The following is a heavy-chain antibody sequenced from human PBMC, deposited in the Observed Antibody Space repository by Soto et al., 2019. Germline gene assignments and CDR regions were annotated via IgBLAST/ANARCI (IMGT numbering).Heavy chain of an antibody. J-gene: IGHJ4*02. CDR2: IYYSGGT. V-gene: IGHV4-59*08. CDR3: ARMSYDFWSVYLDY. D-gene: IGHD3-3*01. CDR1: GDSLGSYY. Sequence: SETLSLTCTVSGDSLGSYYWSWIRQSPGRGLEWIGFIYYSGGTTNYNPSLKSRVTISVDTSRSQFSLKLSSVTAADTAVYYCARMSYDFWSVYLDYWGQGILVTVSS.